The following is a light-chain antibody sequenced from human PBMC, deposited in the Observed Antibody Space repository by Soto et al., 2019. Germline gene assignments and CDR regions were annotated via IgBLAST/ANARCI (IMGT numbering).Light chain of an antibody. Sequence: EIVLTQSPATLSLSPGERATLSCRASQSVNRYLAWYQQKPGQTPRLLIYDTSNRATGIPARFSGSGSGTDFPLTISSPEPEDFAVYYCQQRLNWPLTFGGGTKVEFK. CDR1: QSVNRY. CDR3: QQRLNWPLT. CDR2: DTS. V-gene: IGKV3-11*01. J-gene: IGKJ4*01.